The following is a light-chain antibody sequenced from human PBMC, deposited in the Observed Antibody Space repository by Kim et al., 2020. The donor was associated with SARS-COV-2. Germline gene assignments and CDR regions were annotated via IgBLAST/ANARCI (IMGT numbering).Light chain of an antibody. CDR3: QQYYGAPPYI. CDR2: WAS. CDR1: QSILDSSKNRNY. J-gene: IGKJ2*01. Sequence: IVMTQSPDSLAVSLGERATINCKSSQSILDSSKNRNYLAWFQQKPGQPPKLLIYWASSRESGVPDRFSGSGSGTDFTLTISSLQAEDVAFYYCQQYYGAPPYIFGQGTKLEI. V-gene: IGKV4-1*01.